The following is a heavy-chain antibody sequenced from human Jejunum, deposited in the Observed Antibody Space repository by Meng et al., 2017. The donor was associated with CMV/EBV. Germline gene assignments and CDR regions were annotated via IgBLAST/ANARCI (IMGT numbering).Heavy chain of an antibody. D-gene: IGHD1-1*01. Sequence: SGFSFRAYAMHWVRQAPGKGLEWVSGSSWDSVHIGYADSVKGRFTISRDNAKNSLYLQMNSLRAEDTALYYCAKEHLEYYYGMDVWGQGTTVTVSS. J-gene: IGHJ6*02. CDR1: GFSFRAYA. V-gene: IGHV3-9*01. CDR3: AKEHLEYYYGMDV. CDR2: SSWDSVHI.